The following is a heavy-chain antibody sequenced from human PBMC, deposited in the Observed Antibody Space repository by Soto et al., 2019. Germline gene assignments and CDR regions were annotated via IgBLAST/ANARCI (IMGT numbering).Heavy chain of an antibody. CDR3: AREYYGMDV. CDR1: GFTFSRNS. J-gene: IGHJ6*02. Sequence: GGSLRLSCAASGFTFSRNSMNWVRQAPGKGLEWLSYITSSSNTRYYADSVKGRFTISRDNAKNSLYLQMNSLRAEDTAVYYCAREYYGMDVWGQGTTVTVSS. CDR2: ITSSSNTR. V-gene: IGHV3-48*01.